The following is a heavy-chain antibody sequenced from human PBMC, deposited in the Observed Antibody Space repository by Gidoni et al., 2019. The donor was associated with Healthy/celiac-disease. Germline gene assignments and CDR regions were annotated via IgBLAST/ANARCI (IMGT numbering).Heavy chain of an antibody. CDR1: GGSFSGYY. D-gene: IGHD2-2*01. CDR2: INHSGST. Sequence: QVQLQQWGAGLLKPSETLSLTCAVSGGSFSGYYWSWSRQPPGQGLEWIGEINHSGSTNYNPSLKSRVTISVDTSKNQFSLKLSSVTAADTAVYYCARGTFVVPAAIGSYGMDVWGQGTTVTVSS. CDR3: ARGTFVVPAAIGSYGMDV. J-gene: IGHJ6*02. V-gene: IGHV4-34*01.